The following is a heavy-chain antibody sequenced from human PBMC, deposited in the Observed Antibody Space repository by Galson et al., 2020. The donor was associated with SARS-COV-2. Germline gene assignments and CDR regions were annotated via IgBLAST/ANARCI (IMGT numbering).Heavy chain of an antibody. Sequence: QAGGSLRLSCAASGFTLSSYGMHWVRQAPGKGLAWVAVIWYDGSNKYYADSVKGRFTISRDNSKNTLYLQMNSLRAEDTAVYYCARELSWDRGGGMDVWGQGTTVTVSS. V-gene: IGHV3-33*01. CDR1: GFTLSSYG. CDR2: IWYDGSNK. J-gene: IGHJ6*02. CDR3: ARELSWDRGGGMDV. D-gene: IGHD1-26*01.